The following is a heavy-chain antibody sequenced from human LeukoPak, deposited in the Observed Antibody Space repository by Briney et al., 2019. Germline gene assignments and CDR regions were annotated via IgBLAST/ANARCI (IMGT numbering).Heavy chain of an antibody. J-gene: IGHJ4*02. Sequence: WVSLSLYGATSGFPVSYFSLIWVRQAPGKGLECISTTTSGAHTTHYAESVKGRFTISRDKSKHTLYLQMSGLRVQDTAVYYCAKQSYARSLGEGGPGTLVSVPS. D-gene: IGHD2-8*01. CDR1: GFPVSYFS. V-gene: IGHV3-23*01. CDR2: TTSGAHTT. CDR3: AKQSYARSLGE.